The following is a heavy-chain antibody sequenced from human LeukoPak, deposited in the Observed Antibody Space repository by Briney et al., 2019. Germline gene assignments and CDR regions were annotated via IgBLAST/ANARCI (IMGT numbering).Heavy chain of an antibody. D-gene: IGHD2-15*01. J-gene: IGHJ3*02. Sequence: SETLSLTCAVYGGSFSGYYWSWIRQPPGKGLEWNGEINHSGRTNYNPTLKSRVPIPVDTSKNQFSLKLSSVTAADTAGYYCARGGYFLYAFDIWGQGTMVTVSS. CDR2: INHSGRT. CDR1: GGSFSGYY. V-gene: IGHV4-34*01. CDR3: ARGGYFLYAFDI.